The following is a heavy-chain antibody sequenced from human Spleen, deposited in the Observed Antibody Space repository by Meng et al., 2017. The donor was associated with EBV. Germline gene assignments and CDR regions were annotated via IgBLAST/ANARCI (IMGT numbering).Heavy chain of an antibody. J-gene: IGHJ4*02. V-gene: IGHV4-61*01. D-gene: IGHD6-19*01. CDR1: GGSVSRGSYY. Sequence: QVPRQESGTRLVKPSETTSLTCTVSGGSVSRGSYYWSWIRQPPGKGLEWIGYIYHSGSTKYNPSLTSRVTISVDTSKNQFSLNLRSVTAADTAVYYCARDGYSSGIDYWGQGTLVTVSS. CDR3: ARDGYSSGIDY. CDR2: IYHSGST.